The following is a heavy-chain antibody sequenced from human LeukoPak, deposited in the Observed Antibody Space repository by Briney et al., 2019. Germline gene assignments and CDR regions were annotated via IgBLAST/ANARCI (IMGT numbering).Heavy chain of an antibody. CDR1: GFTLSSYW. CDR2: INSDGSST. CDR3: ARTIAVAGTGFDY. J-gene: IGHJ4*02. V-gene: IGHV3-74*01. Sequence: GGSLRLSCAASGFTLSSYWMHWVRRAPGKGLVWVSRINSDGSSTSYADSVKGRFTISRDYAKNTLYLQMNSLRAEDTAVYYCARTIAVAGTGFDYWGQGTLVTVSS. D-gene: IGHD6-19*01.